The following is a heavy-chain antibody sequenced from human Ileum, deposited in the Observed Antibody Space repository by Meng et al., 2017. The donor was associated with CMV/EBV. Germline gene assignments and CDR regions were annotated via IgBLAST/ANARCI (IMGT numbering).Heavy chain of an antibody. V-gene: IGHV1-18*01. J-gene: IGHJ6*02. CDR2: ISGHNGNT. D-gene: IGHD3-22*01. CDR3: ARADSGGSYSNKFYYYGVDV. Sequence: ASVKVSCKASGYIFTKYGITWVRQAPGQGLEWMGWISGHNGNTKYAQKVQGRVTMTTDTSTSTAFMELRSLRSDDTAVYYCARADSGGSYSNKFYYYGVDVWGQGTTVTVSS. CDR1: GYIFTKYG.